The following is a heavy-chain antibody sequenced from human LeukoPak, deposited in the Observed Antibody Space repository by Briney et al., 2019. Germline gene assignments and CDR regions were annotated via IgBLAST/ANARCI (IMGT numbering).Heavy chain of an antibody. V-gene: IGHV3-30*02. CDR1: GFTFSSYG. D-gene: IGHD6-19*01. CDR2: IRYDGSNK. Sequence: PGGSLRLSCAASGFTFSSYGMHWVRQAPGKGLEWVAFIRYDGSNKYYADSVKGRFTISRDNSKSTLYLQMNSLRAEDTAVYYCAKDSSGWYGTFDYWGQGTLVTVSS. CDR3: AKDSSGWYGTFDY. J-gene: IGHJ4*02.